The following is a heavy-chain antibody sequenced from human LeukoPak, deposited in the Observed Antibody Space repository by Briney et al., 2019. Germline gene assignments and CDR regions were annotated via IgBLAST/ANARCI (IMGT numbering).Heavy chain of an antibody. CDR3: VRDRGEFSYSHDY. CDR1: GGSISSYY. V-gene: IGHV4-59*12. Sequence: KPSETLSLTCTVSGGSISSYYWSWLRQPPGKGLEWIGYIYYSGSTNYNPSLKSRVTISLDTSENHFSLRLSSVTAADTAVYYCVRDRGEFSYSHDYWGQGTLVTVSS. CDR2: IYYSGST. J-gene: IGHJ4*02. D-gene: IGHD1-26*01.